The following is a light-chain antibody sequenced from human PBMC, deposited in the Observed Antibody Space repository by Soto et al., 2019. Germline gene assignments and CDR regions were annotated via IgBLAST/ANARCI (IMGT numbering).Light chain of an antibody. J-gene: IGKJ4*01. CDR1: QDSDKY. CDR2: DAS. CDR3: QQYASLPLT. V-gene: IGKV1-33*01. Sequence: DIQMTQSPHTLSASVGDRVTITCQASQDSDKYLSWYQQKPGKAPELLIYDASNLETGVPSRFSGSGSGTEFTFTISSLQPEDIATYFCQQYASLPLTFGGGTKVDIK.